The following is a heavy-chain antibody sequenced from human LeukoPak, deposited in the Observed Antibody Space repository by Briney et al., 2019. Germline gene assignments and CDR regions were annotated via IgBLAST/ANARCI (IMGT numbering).Heavy chain of an antibody. J-gene: IGHJ5*02. V-gene: IGHV3-11*04. CDR2: ISSSGSTI. Sequence: GGSLRLSCAASGFTSSDYYMSWIRQGPGKGLEWVSYISSSGSTIYYADSVKGRFTISRDNAKNSLYLQMNSLRVDDTAVYYCARLGDPMNWFDPWGQGTLVTVSS. CDR1: GFTSSDYY. D-gene: IGHD2-21*01. CDR3: ARLGDPMNWFDP.